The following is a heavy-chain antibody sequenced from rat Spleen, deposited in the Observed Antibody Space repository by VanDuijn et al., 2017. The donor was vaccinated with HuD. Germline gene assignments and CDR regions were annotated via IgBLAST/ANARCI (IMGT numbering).Heavy chain of an antibody. D-gene: IGHD1-11*01. Sequence: EVQLVESGGGLVQPGRSLKLSCAASGFTFSDYYMAWVRQSPRKGLEWVTTIIYDGTRTFYRDSVKGRFSISRDNAKSTLYLQMDSLRSEDTATYYCARHYGGYSEYVMDAWGQGASVTVSS. V-gene: IGHV5-7*01. J-gene: IGHJ4*01. CDR2: IIYDGTRT. CDR1: GFTFSDYY. CDR3: ARHYGGYSEYVMDA.